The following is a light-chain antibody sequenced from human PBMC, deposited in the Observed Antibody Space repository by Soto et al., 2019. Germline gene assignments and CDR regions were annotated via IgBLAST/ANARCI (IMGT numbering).Light chain of an antibody. CDR2: KAS. J-gene: IGKJ4*01. V-gene: IGKV1-5*03. Sequence: DIQMTQSPSTLSASVGDRVTITCRASQSISSWLAWYQQKPGKAPKLLSYKASSLESGVPSRFSGSGSGTELTLTISSLQPDDFATYYCQQYNSYSLTFGGGTKVEIK. CDR3: QQYNSYSLT. CDR1: QSISSW.